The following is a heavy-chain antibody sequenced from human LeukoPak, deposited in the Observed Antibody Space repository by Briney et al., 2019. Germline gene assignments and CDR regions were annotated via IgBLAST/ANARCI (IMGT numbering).Heavy chain of an antibody. Sequence: PGGSLRLSCAASGFTFSIYAMSWVRQAPEKGLEWVSSISGSGGSTYYADSVKGRFTISRDNSKNTLYLQMNSLRADDTAVYYCAKAPLGFLKWQPRYYMDVWGKGTTVIVSS. D-gene: IGHD3-3*01. CDR3: AKAPLGFLKWQPRYYMDV. CDR2: ISGSGGST. J-gene: IGHJ6*03. V-gene: IGHV3-23*01. CDR1: GFTFSIYA.